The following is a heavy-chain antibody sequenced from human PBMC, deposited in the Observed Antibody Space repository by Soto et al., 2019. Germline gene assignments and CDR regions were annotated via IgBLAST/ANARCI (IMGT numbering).Heavy chain of an antibody. Sequence: EVQLVESGGGLVQPGRSLRLSCAASGFTFDDYAMHWVRQAPGKGLEWVSGISWNSGSIGYADSVKGRFTISRDNAKNSLYLQMNSQRAEDTAMYYCANDIAVDEYVWGSYRYFPLNAFDIWGQGTMVTVSS. D-gene: IGHD3-16*02. CDR3: ANDIAVDEYVWGSYRYFPLNAFDI. CDR1: GFTFDDYA. V-gene: IGHV3-9*01. J-gene: IGHJ3*02. CDR2: ISWNSGSI.